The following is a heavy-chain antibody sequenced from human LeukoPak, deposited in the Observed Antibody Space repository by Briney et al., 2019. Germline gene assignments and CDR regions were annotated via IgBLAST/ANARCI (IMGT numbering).Heavy chain of an antibody. Sequence: PSETLSLTCTVSGGSISSGSYYWSWIRQPAGKGLEWIGRIYTSGSTNYNPSLKSRVTISVDTSKNQFSLKLSSVTAADTAVYYCARDAASAGGNWFDPWGQGTLVTVSS. CDR3: ARDAASAGGNWFDP. CDR1: GGSISSGSYY. CDR2: IYTSGST. J-gene: IGHJ5*02. D-gene: IGHD3-16*01. V-gene: IGHV4-61*02.